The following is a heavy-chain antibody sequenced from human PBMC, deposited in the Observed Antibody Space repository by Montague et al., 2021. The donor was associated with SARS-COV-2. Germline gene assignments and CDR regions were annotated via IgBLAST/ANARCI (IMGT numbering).Heavy chain of an antibody. Sequence: SETLSLTCAVSGGSLSGYYWSWIRQPPEKGLEWIGEINHSANTKYNPSLKSPVTISIDTSKNQFSLKMTSVTAADTATYYCASGIYPSGSYYNRYYYGFNIWGPGTTVIVSS. CDR3: ASGIYPSGSYYNRYYYGFNI. CDR1: GGSLSGYY. J-gene: IGHJ6*02. D-gene: IGHD3-10*01. V-gene: IGHV4-34*01. CDR2: INHSANT.